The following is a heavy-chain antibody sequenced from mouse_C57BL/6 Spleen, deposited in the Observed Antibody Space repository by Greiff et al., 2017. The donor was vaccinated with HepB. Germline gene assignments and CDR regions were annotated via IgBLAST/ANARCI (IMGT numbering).Heavy chain of an antibody. CDR1: GYTFTSYW. Sequence: VQLQQSGAELAKPGASVKLSCKASGYTFTSYWMHWVKQRPGQGLEWIGYINPSSGYTKYNQKFKDKATLTADKSSSTAYMQLSSLPYEDSAVYYCARGDGSSSAWFAYWGQGTLVTVSA. CDR2: INPSSGYT. J-gene: IGHJ3*01. CDR3: ARGDGSSSAWFAY. D-gene: IGHD1-1*01. V-gene: IGHV1-7*01.